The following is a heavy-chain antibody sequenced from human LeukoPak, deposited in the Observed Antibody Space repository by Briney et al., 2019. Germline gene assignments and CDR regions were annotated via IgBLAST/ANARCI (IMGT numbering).Heavy chain of an antibody. D-gene: IGHD4-23*01. CDR3: ARGGMTTVVTHQGYYFDY. Sequence: SETLSLTCAVYGGSFSGYYWSWIRQPPGKGLEWIGEINHSGSTNYNPSLKSRVTISVDTSKIQFSLKLSSVTAADTAVYYCARGGMTTVVTHQGYYFDYWGQGTLVTVSS. J-gene: IGHJ4*02. V-gene: IGHV4-34*01. CDR1: GGSFSGYY. CDR2: INHSGST.